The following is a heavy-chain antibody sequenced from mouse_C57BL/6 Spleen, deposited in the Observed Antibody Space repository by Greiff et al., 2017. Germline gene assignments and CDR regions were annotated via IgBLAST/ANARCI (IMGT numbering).Heavy chain of an antibody. CDR3: ARRYSKYDYYDMDY. CDR2: IDPSDSYT. V-gene: IGHV1-69*01. Sequence: QVQLQQPGAELVMPGASVKLSCKASGYTFTSYWMHWVKQRPGQGLEWIGEIDPSDSYTNYNQKFKGKSTLTVDKSSSTAYMQLSSLTSEDSAVYYCARRYSKYDYYDMDYWGQGTSGSVSS. D-gene: IGHD2-5*01. CDR1: GYTFTSYW. J-gene: IGHJ4*01.